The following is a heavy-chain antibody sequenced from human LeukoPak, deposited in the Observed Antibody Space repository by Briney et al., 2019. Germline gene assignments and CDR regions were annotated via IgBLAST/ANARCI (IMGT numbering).Heavy chain of an antibody. CDR3: ARGGYYDFWSGYLAY. J-gene: IGHJ4*02. Sequence: SETLSLTCTVSGGSISSYYRSWIRQPPGKGLEWIGYIYYSGSTNYNPSLKSRVTISVDTSKNQFSLKLSSVTAADTAVYYCARGGYYDFWSGYLAYWGQGTLVTVSS. CDR2: IYYSGST. D-gene: IGHD3-3*01. V-gene: IGHV4-59*01. CDR1: GGSISSYY.